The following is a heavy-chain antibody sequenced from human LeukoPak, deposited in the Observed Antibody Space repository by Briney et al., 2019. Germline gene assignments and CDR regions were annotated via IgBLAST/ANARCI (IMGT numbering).Heavy chain of an antibody. D-gene: IGHD3-3*01. V-gene: IGHV5-51*01. Sequence: GESLKISCQGSGYSFTSYWIGWVRQMPGKGLEWIGIIYPGDSDTRYSPSFQGQVTISADKSISTAYLQWSSLKASDTATYYCARKTKGGRFPFNWFDPWGQGTLVTVSS. J-gene: IGHJ5*02. CDR1: GYSFTSYW. CDR2: IYPGDSDT. CDR3: ARKTKGGRFPFNWFDP.